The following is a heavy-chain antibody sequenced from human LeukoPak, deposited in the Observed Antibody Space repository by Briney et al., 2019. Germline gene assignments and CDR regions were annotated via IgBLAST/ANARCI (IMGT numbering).Heavy chain of an antibody. V-gene: IGHV1-8*01. J-gene: IGHJ6*02. CDR3: ARAGPDYYDSSGSYYYYGMDV. CDR1: GYTFTSYD. D-gene: IGHD3-22*01. CDR2: MNPNSGNT. Sequence: ASVKVSCKASGYTFTSYDINWVRQATGQGLEWMGWMNPNSGNTGYAQKFQGRVTMTRNTSISTAYMELSSLRSEDTAVYYCARAGPDYYDSSGSYYYYGMDVWGQGTTVTVSS.